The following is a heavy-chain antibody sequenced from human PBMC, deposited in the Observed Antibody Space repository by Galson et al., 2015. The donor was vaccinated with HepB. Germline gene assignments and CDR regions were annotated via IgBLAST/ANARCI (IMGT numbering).Heavy chain of an antibody. Sequence: SLRLSCAASGFTFRSYIMHWVRQAPGKGLEWVSSITGGANYINYADSVKGRFTISRDNARNSLFLQMNSLGAEDTAVYYCARRISLVRGIITKPDYYYGMDVWGQGTTVTVAS. J-gene: IGHJ6*02. CDR2: ITGGANYI. D-gene: IGHD3-10*01. V-gene: IGHV3-21*04. CDR3: ARRISLVRGIITKPDYYYGMDV. CDR1: GFTFRSYI.